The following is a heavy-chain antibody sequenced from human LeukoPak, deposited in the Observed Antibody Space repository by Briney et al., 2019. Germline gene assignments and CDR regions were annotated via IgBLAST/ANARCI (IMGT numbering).Heavy chain of an antibody. CDR1: GFTFSSYA. J-gene: IGHJ4*02. CDR2: ISSNGGST. CDR3: ARDQAQRWLAY. V-gene: IGHV3-64*01. Sequence: GGSLRLSCAASGFTFSSYAMHWVRQAPGKGLEYVSAISSNGGSTYYANSVEGRFTISSDNSKNTLYLQMGSLRAEDMAVYYCARDQAQRWLAYWGQGTLVTVSS. D-gene: IGHD5-12*01.